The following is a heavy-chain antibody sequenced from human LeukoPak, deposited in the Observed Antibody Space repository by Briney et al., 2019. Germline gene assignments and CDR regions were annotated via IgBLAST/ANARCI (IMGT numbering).Heavy chain of an antibody. CDR1: GGSIRSYY. D-gene: IGHD4-17*01. J-gene: IGHJ4*02. CDR3: ARTGSTVTMLYPFDH. V-gene: IGHV4-59*01. CDR2: IYYSGST. Sequence: SETLSLTCTVSGGSIRSYYWSWIRQPPGKGLEWIGYIYYSGSTNCNPSLKSRVSISVDTSKNQFSLKLSSVTAADTAVYYCARTGSTVTMLYPFDHWGQGTLVIVSS.